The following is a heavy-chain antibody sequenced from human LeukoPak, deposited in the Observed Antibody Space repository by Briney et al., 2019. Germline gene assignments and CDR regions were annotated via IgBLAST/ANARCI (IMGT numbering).Heavy chain of an antibody. D-gene: IGHD3-10*01. J-gene: IGHJ6*03. CDR3: AKDREVWFGYMDV. V-gene: IGHV3-48*03. CDR1: GFTFRSYE. CDR2: LSSSGSAF. Sequence: SGGSLRLSCEDSGFTFRSYEMNWVRQAPGKGLEWIAYLSSSGSAFSYADSVKGRFTISRDNSKNTLYLQMNSLRAEDTAVYYCAKDREVWFGYMDVWGKGTTVTVSS.